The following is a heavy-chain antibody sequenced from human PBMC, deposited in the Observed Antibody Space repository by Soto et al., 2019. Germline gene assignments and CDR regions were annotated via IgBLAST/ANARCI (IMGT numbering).Heavy chain of an antibody. Sequence: SETLSLTCAVSGGSISSYSWNWIRQPPGKGLEWIGNIYYSGSTTYNPSLKSRVTISVDTSKIQFSLKLSSVTAADTAVYYCARGYFYYDCWSALPCTYYFDYWGQGTLVTVSS. V-gene: IGHV4-59*01. D-gene: IGHD3-3*01. CDR3: ARGYFYYDCWSALPCTYYFDY. CDR2: IYYSGST. CDR1: GGSISSYS. J-gene: IGHJ4*02.